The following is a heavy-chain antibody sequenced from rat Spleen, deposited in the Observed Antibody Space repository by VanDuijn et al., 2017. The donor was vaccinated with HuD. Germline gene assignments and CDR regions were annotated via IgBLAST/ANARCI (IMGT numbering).Heavy chain of an antibody. Sequence: VQLQESGPGLVKPSQSLSLTCSVTGYSITSSYRWNWIRKFPGNKLEWMGYINSAGITNYNPSLKSRISITRDTSKNQFFLQVNSVTTEDTATYYCARSDGTHYYLPFIYWGQGTQVTVSS. CDR1: GYSITSSYR. D-gene: IGHD1-12*02. CDR3: ARSDGTHYYLPFIY. J-gene: IGHJ3*01. V-gene: IGHV3-3*01. CDR2: INSAGIT.